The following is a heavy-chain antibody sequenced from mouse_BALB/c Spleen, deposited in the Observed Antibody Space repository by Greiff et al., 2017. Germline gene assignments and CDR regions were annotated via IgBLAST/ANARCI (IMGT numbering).Heavy chain of an antibody. CDR1: GYSITSDYA. J-gene: IGHJ4*01. D-gene: IGHD2-4*01. V-gene: IGHV3-2*02. CDR3: ARVLDYDDPYYYAMDY. Sequence: EVKLQESGPGLVKPSQSLSLTCTVTGYSITSDYAWNWIRQFPGNKLEWMGYISYSGSTSYNPSLKSRISITRDTSKNQFFLQLNSVSTEDTATYYCARVLDYDDPYYYAMDYWGQGTSVTVSS. CDR2: ISYSGST.